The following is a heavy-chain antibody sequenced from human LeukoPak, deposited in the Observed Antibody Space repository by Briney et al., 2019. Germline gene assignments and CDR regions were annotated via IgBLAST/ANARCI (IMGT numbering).Heavy chain of an antibody. CDR2: IKQDGSET. CDR3: ARDFWGAYRVDYFGY. CDR1: GFTFSNYW. V-gene: IGHV3-7*01. D-gene: IGHD3-3*01. Sequence: PGGSLRLSCAASGFTFSNYWMSWVGRAPGKGREWLANIKQDGSETYYVDSVRGRFTISRDNAKKSLYLQMNSLRAEDTAVYYCARDFWGAYRVDYFGYWGQGTLVTVSS. J-gene: IGHJ4*02.